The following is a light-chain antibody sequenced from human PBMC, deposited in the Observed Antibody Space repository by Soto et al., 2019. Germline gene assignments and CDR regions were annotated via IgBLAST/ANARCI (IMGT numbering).Light chain of an antibody. CDR1: SSDVGGYNY. V-gene: IGLV2-11*01. CDR3: CSYAGSYTFL. Sequence: QSALTQPRSVSGSPGQSVTISCTGTSSDVGGYNYVSWYQQHPGKAPKLMIYDVSKRPSGVPDRFSGSKSGNTASLTISGLQAEDEADYYCCSYAGSYTFLFGTGTKLTVL. CDR2: DVS. J-gene: IGLJ1*01.